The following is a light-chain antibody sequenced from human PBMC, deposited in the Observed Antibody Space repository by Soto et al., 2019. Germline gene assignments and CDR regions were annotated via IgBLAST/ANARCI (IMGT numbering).Light chain of an antibody. J-gene: IGKJ1*01. V-gene: IGKV3-15*01. CDR3: QQYNNWPRT. Sequence: EIVLTQSPGTLSLSPGERATLSCRASRSVSSGYLAWYQQKPGQAPRLLIYGASTRATGIPARFSGSGSGTEFTLTISSLQSEDFGVYYCQQYNNWPRTFGQGTKVDIK. CDR2: GAS. CDR1: RSVSSGY.